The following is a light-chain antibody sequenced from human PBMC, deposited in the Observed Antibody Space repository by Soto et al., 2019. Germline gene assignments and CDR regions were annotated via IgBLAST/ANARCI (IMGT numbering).Light chain of an antibody. CDR3: SSYAGSNKSV. V-gene: IGLV2-8*01. Sequence: LTHPPSASGSPGQSVTISCTGTSSDVGGYNYVSWYQQHPGKAPKLMIYEVSKRPSGVPDRFSGSKSGNTASLTVSGLQPEDEADYYCSSYAGSNKSVFGTGTKVTVL. J-gene: IGLJ1*01. CDR1: SSDVGGYNY. CDR2: EVS.